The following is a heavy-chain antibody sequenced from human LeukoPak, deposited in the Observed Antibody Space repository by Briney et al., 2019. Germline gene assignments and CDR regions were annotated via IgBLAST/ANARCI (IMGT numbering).Heavy chain of an antibody. J-gene: IGHJ4*02. CDR2: ISYDGSNK. Sequence: GGSLRLSCAASGFTFSSYAMHWVRQAPGKGLEWVAVISYDGSNKYYADSVKGRFTISRDNAKNSLYLQMNGLRAEDTAVYYCARDPPFIIGTTFFDYWGQGTLVTVSS. CDR1: GFTFSSYA. V-gene: IGHV3-30-3*01. D-gene: IGHD1-20*01. CDR3: ARDPPFIIGTTFFDY.